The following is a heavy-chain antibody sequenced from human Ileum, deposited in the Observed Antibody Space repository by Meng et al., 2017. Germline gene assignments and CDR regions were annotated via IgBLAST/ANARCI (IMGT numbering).Heavy chain of an antibody. V-gene: IGHV4-34*01. CDR2: IKHSGST. CDR1: SASYSDSY. D-gene: IGHD3-22*01. Sequence: LPQRRAGLFKPAATPPRTCAVYSASYSDSYWCWLRQPPGRRLEVIGEIKHSGSTNYTPYLKGRVTISVDTSKNQFFLKLSSVTAADTAVYYCSRTSYYDNSGYYPGWGQGTLVTVSS. CDR3: SRTSYYDNSGYYPG. J-gene: IGHJ4*02.